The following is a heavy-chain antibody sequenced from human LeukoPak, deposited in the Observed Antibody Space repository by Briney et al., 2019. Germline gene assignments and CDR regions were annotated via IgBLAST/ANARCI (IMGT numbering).Heavy chain of an antibody. Sequence: PSETLSLTCAVYGGSFSGYHWSWIRQPPGKGLEWIGEINHSGSTNYNPSLKSRVTISVDTSKNQFSLELSSVTAADTAVYYCARIVYRTTVDYWGQGTLVTVSS. V-gene: IGHV4-34*01. D-gene: IGHD4-17*01. J-gene: IGHJ4*02. CDR3: ARIVYRTTVDY. CDR2: INHSGST. CDR1: GGSFSGYH.